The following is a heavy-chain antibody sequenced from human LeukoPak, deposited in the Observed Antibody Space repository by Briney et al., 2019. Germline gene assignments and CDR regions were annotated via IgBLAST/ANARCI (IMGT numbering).Heavy chain of an antibody. CDR1: GFTFDDYA. D-gene: IGHD3-16*01. CDR2: ISGDGVST. Sequence: GGSLRLSCAASGFTFDDYAMHWVRQAPGKGLEWVALISGDGVSTYYADSVKGRFTIPRHNSKNSLHLQMHSLRTEHTALYYCTKKGGKEGEYVYYFDHWGQGTLVTVSS. J-gene: IGHJ4*02. CDR3: TKKGGKEGEYVYYFDH. V-gene: IGHV3-43*02.